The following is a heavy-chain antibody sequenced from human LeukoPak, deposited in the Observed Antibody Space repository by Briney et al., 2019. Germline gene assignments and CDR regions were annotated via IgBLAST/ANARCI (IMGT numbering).Heavy chain of an antibody. CDR2: ITDSGTGT. CDR3: AKSNVLIWFGELGY. V-gene: IGHV3-23*01. Sequence: GGSLRLSCAASGFTFSSYALSWVRRAPGKGLEWVSGITDSGTGTYYADSVKGRFTISRDNSKNTVYLQMSSLRAEDTAVYYCAKSNVLIWFGELGYWGQGTQVTVSS. D-gene: IGHD3-10*01. CDR1: GFTFSSYA. J-gene: IGHJ4*02.